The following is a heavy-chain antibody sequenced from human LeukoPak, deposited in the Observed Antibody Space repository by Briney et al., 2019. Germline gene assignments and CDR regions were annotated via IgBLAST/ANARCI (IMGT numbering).Heavy chain of an antibody. J-gene: IGHJ4*02. CDR1: GGSISSSNYY. V-gene: IGHV3-7*01. D-gene: IGHD6-6*01. CDR2: IKRDGGEK. Sequence: ETLSLTCTVSGGSISSSNYYWGWIRQPPGKGLEWVANIKRDGGEKYYVDSVKGRFTISRDNAKNSLYLQMNSLRAEDTAVYYCARDRSSFFFDYWGQGTLVTVSS. CDR3: ARDRSSFFFDY.